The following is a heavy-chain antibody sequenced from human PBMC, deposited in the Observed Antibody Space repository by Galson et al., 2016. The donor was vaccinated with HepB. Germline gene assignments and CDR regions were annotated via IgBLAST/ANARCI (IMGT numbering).Heavy chain of an antibody. CDR2: ITGSGDST. V-gene: IGHV3-23*01. CDR1: GFTFSSYV. CDR3: AKGSGQLLSSWPNV. Sequence: SLRLSCAASGFTFSSYVMIWVRQAPGKGLEWVSRITGSGDSTSCAESVKGRFTISRDNSKNTLYLQMNDLRVEDTAIYYCAKGSGQLLSSWPNVWDRGTSVIVSS. J-gene: IGHJ6*02. D-gene: IGHD6-13*01.